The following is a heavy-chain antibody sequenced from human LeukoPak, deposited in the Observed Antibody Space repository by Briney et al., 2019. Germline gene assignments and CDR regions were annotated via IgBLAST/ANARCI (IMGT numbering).Heavy chain of an antibody. CDR3: ARDMIAARTGWFDS. D-gene: IGHD6-6*01. J-gene: IGHJ5*01. Sequence: ASVKVSFMASGYRFTTYGISWVRQAPGLGLEWMGWISVYNGNTNYAQNLQGRVTMTTDTSTSTAYMELRSLRYDDTAVYYCARDMIAARTGWFDSWGQGTLVTVSS. V-gene: IGHV1-18*01. CDR1: GYRFTTYG. CDR2: ISVYNGNT.